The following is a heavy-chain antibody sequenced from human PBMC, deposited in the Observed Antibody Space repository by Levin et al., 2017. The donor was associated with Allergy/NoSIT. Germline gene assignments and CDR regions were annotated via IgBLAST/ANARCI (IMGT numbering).Heavy chain of an antibody. V-gene: IGHV3-7*01. Sequence: GESLKISCAASGFTFSSYWMSWVRQAPGKGLEWVANIKQDGSEKYYVDSVKGRFTISRDNAKNSLYLQMNSLRAEDTAVYYCARVLSAFIVGATRHYYYGMDVWGQGTTVTVSS. CDR3: ARVLSAFIVGATRHYYYGMDV. D-gene: IGHD1-26*01. CDR1: GFTFSSYW. J-gene: IGHJ6*02. CDR2: IKQDGSEK.